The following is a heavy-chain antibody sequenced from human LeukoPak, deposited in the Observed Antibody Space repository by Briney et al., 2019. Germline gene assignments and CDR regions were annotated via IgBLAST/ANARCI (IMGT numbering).Heavy chain of an antibody. CDR1: GGSIGRYY. V-gene: IGHV4-59*01. D-gene: IGHD6-19*01. CDR2: IHYSGST. Sequence: SETLSLTCTVSGGSIGRYYWNWIRQAPGKGLEWIGYIHYSGSTNHNYSLKSRVTISVDTSKNQYSLKLSSVTAADTAVYYCARDGVAGGFDYWGQGTLVTVSS. CDR3: ARDGVAGGFDY. J-gene: IGHJ4*02.